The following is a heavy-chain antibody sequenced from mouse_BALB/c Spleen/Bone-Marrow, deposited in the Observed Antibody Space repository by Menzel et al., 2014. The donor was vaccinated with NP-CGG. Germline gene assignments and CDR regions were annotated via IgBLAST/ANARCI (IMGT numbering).Heavy chain of an antibody. CDR2: IDPANGNT. CDR1: GFNIKDTY. D-gene: IGHD4-1*01. V-gene: IGHV14-3*02. CDR3: ARWELGRAWFAD. J-gene: IGHJ3*01. Sequence: EVQLQQSGAELVKPGASVKLSCTASGFNIKDTYMHWVKQRPEQGLEWIGRIDPANGNTKYDPKFQGKAPITAATSSNTAYLQLSSATSEDTSVYDSARWELGRAWFADWGQGTLVTVSA.